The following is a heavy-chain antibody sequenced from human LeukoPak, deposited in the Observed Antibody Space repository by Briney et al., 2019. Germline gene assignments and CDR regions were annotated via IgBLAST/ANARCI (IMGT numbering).Heavy chain of an antibody. CDR2: VKQDVNEK. D-gene: IGHD7-27*01. CDR3: AKGNWGNAFDI. CDR1: GFTFSSHW. V-gene: IGHV3-7*03. J-gene: IGHJ3*02. Sequence: GGSLRLSCAASGFTFSSHWMTWVRQAPGKGLEWVASVKQDVNEKYYVDSVKGRFTISRDNAKNSLYLQMNTLREEDTALYYCAKGNWGNAFDIWGQGTMVTVSS.